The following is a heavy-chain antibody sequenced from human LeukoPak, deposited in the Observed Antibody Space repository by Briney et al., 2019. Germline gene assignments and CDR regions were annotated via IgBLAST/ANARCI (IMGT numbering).Heavy chain of an antibody. CDR1: GFTFNNFD. CDR3: AKDPFMAADAFDI. D-gene: IGHD5-24*01. J-gene: IGHJ3*02. Sequence: GGSLRLSCAASGFTFNNFDMHWVRQAPGKGLVWVSRINGDGSTTNYADSVKGRFTISRDNAENTQYLQMNGLRAEDTAVYYCAKDPFMAADAFDIWGQGTMVTVSS. V-gene: IGHV3-74*01. CDR2: INGDGSTT.